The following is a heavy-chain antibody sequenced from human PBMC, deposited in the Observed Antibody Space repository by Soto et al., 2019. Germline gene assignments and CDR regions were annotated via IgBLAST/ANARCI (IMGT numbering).Heavy chain of an antibody. D-gene: IGHD2-2*02. Sequence: SGPTLVNPTQTLTLTCTFSGFSLSTSGVGVGWTRQPPGKALEWLALIYWDDDKRYSPSLKSRLTITKDTSKNQVVLTMTNMDPVDTATYYCAHSPDCSSTSCYSWLDPWGQGTLVTVSS. CDR2: IYWDDDK. CDR3: AHSPDCSSTSCYSWLDP. V-gene: IGHV2-5*02. J-gene: IGHJ5*02. CDR1: GFSLSTSGVG.